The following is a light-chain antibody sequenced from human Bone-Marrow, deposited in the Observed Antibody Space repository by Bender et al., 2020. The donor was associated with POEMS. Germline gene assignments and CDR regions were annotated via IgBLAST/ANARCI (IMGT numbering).Light chain of an antibody. V-gene: IGLV2-8*01. CDR3: SSYAGSNIGV. CDR1: SSDVGGYNY. Sequence: QSALTQPASVSGSPGQSIAISCTGTSSDVGGYNYVSWYQQYPGKAPKLVIYEVSKRPSGVPDRFSGSKSGDTASLTVSGLQAEDEADYYCSSYAGSNIGVFGTGTKVTVL. J-gene: IGLJ1*01. CDR2: EVS.